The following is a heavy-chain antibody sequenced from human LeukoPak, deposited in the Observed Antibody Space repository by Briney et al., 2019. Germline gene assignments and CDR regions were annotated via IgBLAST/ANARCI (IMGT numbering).Heavy chain of an antibody. Sequence: GGSLRLSCAASGFTFSNYAMTWVRQAPGKGLEWVSTIVGSGATTYYADSVKGRFTISRDNSKNTLYLQMNSLRAEDTAVYYCAKGYYDSSGYYLDDWGQGTLVTVSS. CDR1: GFTFSNYA. V-gene: IGHV3-23*01. CDR3: AKGYYDSSGYYLDD. CDR2: IVGSGATT. D-gene: IGHD3-22*01. J-gene: IGHJ4*02.